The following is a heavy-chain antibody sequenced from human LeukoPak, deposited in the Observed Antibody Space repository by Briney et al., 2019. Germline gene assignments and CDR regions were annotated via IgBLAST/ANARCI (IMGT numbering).Heavy chain of an antibody. CDR1: GYTFTSYY. CDR2: INPSGGST. Sequence: ASVKVSCKASGYTFTSYYTHWVRQAPGQGLEWMGIINPSGGSTSYAQKFQGRVTMTRDTSTSTVYMELSSLRSEDTAVYYCARESSVVGATDYWGQGTLVTVSS. V-gene: IGHV1-46*01. CDR3: ARESSVVGATDY. D-gene: IGHD1-26*01. J-gene: IGHJ4*02.